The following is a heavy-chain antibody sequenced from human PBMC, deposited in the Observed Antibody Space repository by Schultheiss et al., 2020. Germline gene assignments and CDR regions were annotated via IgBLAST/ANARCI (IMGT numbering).Heavy chain of an antibody. J-gene: IGHJ4*02. CDR1: GGTISSGFFY. CDR3: ARHVSTVTAYYFDF. V-gene: IGHV4-39*01. Sequence: SATLSLTCTVSGGTISSGFFYWAWIRQAPGKGLEWIGSVFYDGTGHYNPSLKSRAFMSVDTSKRQFSLRLSSVTAADTALYYCARHVSTVTAYYFDFWGQGTLVTGSS. D-gene: IGHD2-21*02. CDR2: VFYDGTG.